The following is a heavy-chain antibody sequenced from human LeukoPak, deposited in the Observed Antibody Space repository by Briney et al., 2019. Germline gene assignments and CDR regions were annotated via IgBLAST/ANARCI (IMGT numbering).Heavy chain of an antibody. Sequence: SQTLSLTCTVSGGSIYSYYWSWIRQPAGKGLEWIVHIYTSGSTNYNPSLKSRVTISVDTSKNQFSLKLNSVTAADTAVYYCARDFSGYSKFDYWGQGVLVTVCS. V-gene: IGHV4-4*07. CDR1: GGSIYSYY. J-gene: IGHJ4*02. CDR2: IYTSGST. D-gene: IGHD5-12*01. CDR3: ARDFSGYSKFDY.